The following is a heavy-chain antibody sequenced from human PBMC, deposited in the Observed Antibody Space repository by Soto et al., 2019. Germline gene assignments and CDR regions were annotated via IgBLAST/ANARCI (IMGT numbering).Heavy chain of an antibody. J-gene: IGHJ6*02. CDR1: GGSISPYY. CDR2: IYHAGSV. CDR3: ARTFDYYGMDV. Sequence: SETLSLTCSVSGGSISPYYWSWLRQPTGKGLEWIGSIYHAGSVYYNPSLNSRVAVSLDTSKNHFSLKLTSVTAADTAAYYCARTFDYYGMDVWGQGTTVTVSS. V-gene: IGHV4-59*08.